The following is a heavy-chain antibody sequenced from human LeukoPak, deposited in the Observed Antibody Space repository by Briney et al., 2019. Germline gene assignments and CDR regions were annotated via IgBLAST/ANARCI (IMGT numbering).Heavy chain of an antibody. D-gene: IGHD2-21*01. CDR1: GGSVSGGSYY. CDR3: ATYVVNSVDF. CDR2: IYNSGST. Sequence: SETLSLTCTVSGGSVSGGSYYWSWIRQPPGKGLEWIGYIYNSGSTNYNPSLKSRVTISLDTSKNQFSLKLKSVTAADTAVYYCATYVVNSVDFWGQGTMVTVSS. V-gene: IGHV4-61*01. J-gene: IGHJ3*01.